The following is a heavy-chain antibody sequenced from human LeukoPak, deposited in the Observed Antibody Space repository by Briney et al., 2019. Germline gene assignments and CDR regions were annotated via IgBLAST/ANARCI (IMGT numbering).Heavy chain of an antibody. CDR1: GGAMSSYY. D-gene: IGHD2-21*02. V-gene: IGHV4-59*12. J-gene: IGHJ4*02. Sequence: PSETLSLTCTVSGGAMSSYYWSWIRQSPGKGLEWIGHTHYSGSTTYNSSLKSRLTISVDTSKNQFSLRLSSVTAADTAVYYCARGGFYCGGDCYVDYWGQGTLVTVSS. CDR3: ARGGFYCGGDCYVDY. CDR2: THYSGST.